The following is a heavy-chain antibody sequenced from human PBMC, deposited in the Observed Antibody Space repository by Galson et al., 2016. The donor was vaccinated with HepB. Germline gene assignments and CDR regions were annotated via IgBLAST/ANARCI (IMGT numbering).Heavy chain of an antibody. J-gene: IGHJ4*02. CDR3: ARDEGPITGTTKFDY. V-gene: IGHV1-69*04. D-gene: IGHD1-7*01. CDR2: IIPIVGIP. CDR1: GGTLSRYA. Sequence: SVKVSCKASGGTLSRYAINWVRQAPGQGLEWMGRIIPIVGIPNYAQKFQGSVTITADKSTSTAYMELSSLRSEDTAVYYCARDEGPITGTTKFDYWGQGTLLTVSS.